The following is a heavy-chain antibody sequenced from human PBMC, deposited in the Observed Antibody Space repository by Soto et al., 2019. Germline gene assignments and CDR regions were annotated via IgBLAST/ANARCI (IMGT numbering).Heavy chain of an antibody. D-gene: IGHD6-6*01. V-gene: IGHV3-30*18. J-gene: IGHJ6*02. CDR2: ISDDGSNK. Sequence: GGSLRLSCAASGFTFSSYGMHWVRQAPGKGLEWVAVISDDGSNKYYADSVEGRFTISRDNSKNTLYLQMNSLRAEDTAVYYCAKDSSSLYYYYGMDVWGQGTTVTVSS. CDR3: AKDSSSLYYYYGMDV. CDR1: GFTFSSYG.